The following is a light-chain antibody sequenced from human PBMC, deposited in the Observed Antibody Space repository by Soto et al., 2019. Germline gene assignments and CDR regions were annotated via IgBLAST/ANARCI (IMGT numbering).Light chain of an antibody. Sequence: QSVLTQPASVSGSPGQSITISCTGTSSDVGGYNYVSWDQQHPGKAPKLMIYDVSNRPSGVSNRFSGSKSGNTASLTISGLQAEDEADYYCSSYTSSSTAVFGGGTQLTVL. J-gene: IGLJ7*01. CDR1: SSDVGGYNY. CDR2: DVS. V-gene: IGLV2-14*01. CDR3: SSYTSSSTAV.